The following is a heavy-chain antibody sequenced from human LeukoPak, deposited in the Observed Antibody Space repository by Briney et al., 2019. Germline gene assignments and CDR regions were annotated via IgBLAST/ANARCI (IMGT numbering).Heavy chain of an antibody. J-gene: IGHJ4*02. D-gene: IGHD2-2*01. CDR3: AREGLNCSSSSCQRATFDY. CDR2: VSSSSSYI. V-gene: IGHV3-21*01. CDR1: GFTFSSYS. Sequence: PGGSLRLSCAASGFTFSSYSMNWVRQAPGKGLEWVSSVSSSSSYIYYADSVKGRFTISRDNAKNTLYLQMNSLRAEDTAVYYCAREGLNCSSSSCQRATFDYWGQGTLVTVSS.